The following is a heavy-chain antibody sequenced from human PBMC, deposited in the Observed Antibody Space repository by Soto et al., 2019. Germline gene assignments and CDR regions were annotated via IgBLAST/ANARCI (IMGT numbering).Heavy chain of an antibody. CDR1: GYTFTSYD. J-gene: IGHJ5*02. CDR3: ARGTKNDILTGYYNWFDP. D-gene: IGHD3-9*01. V-gene: IGHV1-8*01. Sequence: ASVKVSCKASGYTFTSYDINWVRQATGQGLEWMGWMNPNSGNTGYAQKFQGRVTMTRNTSISTAYMELSSLRSEDTAVYYCARGTKNDILTGYYNWFDPWGQGTLVT. CDR2: MNPNSGNT.